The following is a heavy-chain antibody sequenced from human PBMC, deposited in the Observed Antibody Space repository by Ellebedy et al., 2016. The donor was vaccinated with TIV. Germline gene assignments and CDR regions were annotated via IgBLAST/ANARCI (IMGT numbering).Heavy chain of an antibody. D-gene: IGHD6-19*01. J-gene: IGHJ4*02. V-gene: IGHV3-49*03. CDR3: ARDPGIAVGGLPNYFDY. CDR2: IRGKPFGGTT. Sequence: GESLKISXTGSAFKFGDYTMTWIRQAPGRGLEWIGFIRGKPFGGTTEDAASVRGRFTISRDDSKNIAYLQMNSPKIEDTAVYYCARDPGIAVGGLPNYFDYWGRGTLVTVSS. CDR1: AFKFGDYT.